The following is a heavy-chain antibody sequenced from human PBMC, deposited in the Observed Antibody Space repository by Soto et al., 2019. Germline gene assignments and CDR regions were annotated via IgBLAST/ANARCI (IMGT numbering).Heavy chain of an antibody. V-gene: IGHV1-18*01. Sequence: VASVKVSCKASGFTFSRYCISWGRQAPGQRVEWVGWISAYNGNTNYAQKLQGRVTMTTDTSTSTAYMELRSLRSDDTAVYYCARDSIEGVVPAAENHYYYYGMDVWGQGTTVTVSS. D-gene: IGHD2-2*01. CDR1: GFTFSRYC. CDR3: ARDSIEGVVPAAENHYYYYGMDV. J-gene: IGHJ6*02. CDR2: ISAYNGNT.